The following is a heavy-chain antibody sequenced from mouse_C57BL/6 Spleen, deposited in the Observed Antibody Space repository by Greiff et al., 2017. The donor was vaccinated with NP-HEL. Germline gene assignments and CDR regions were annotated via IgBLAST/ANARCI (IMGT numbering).Heavy chain of an antibody. CDR2: IDPSDSYT. J-gene: IGHJ4*01. Sequence: VQLQQPGAELVKPGASVKLSCKASGYTFTSYWMQWVKQRPGQGLEWIGEIDPSDSYTNYNQKFKGKATLTVDTSSSTAYMQLSSLTSEDSAVYYCARWGVTRRYYAMDYWGQGTSVTVSS. V-gene: IGHV1-50*01. CDR1: GYTFTSYW. D-gene: IGHD2-2*01. CDR3: ARWGVTRRYYAMDY.